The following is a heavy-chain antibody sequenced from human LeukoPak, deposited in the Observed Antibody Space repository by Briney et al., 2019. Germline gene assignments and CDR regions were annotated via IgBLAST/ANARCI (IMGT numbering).Heavy chain of an antibody. CDR1: GGSISGINW. Sequence: SGTLSLTCAVSGGSISGINWWSWVRQPPGKGLEWIGEIYHSGRTNYNPSLKSRVTMSVDLSNNQFSLKLSSATAADTAVYYCSRSHVVYYYGLDVWGQGTTVTVSS. CDR3: SRSHVVYYYGLDV. J-gene: IGHJ6*02. V-gene: IGHV4-4*02. CDR2: IYHSGRT.